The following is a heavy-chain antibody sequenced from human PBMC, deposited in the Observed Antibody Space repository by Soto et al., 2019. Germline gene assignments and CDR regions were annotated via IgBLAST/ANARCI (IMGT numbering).Heavy chain of an antibody. D-gene: IGHD3-3*01. V-gene: IGHV1-2*04. Sequence: QVQLVQSGAEVKKPGASVKVSCKASGYTFTGYYMHWVRQAPGQGLEWMGWINPNSGSTNYAQKFQGWVTMTRDTSISTAYMELSRLRSDDTALYYCARSITIFGVAMGYWGQGTLVTVSS. J-gene: IGHJ4*02. CDR1: GYTFTGYY. CDR2: INPNSGST. CDR3: ARSITIFGVAMGY.